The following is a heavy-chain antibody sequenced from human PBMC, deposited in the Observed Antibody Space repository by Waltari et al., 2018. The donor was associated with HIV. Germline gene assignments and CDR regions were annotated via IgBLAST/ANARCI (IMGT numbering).Heavy chain of an antibody. CDR3: AREKSTIVGFDY. CDR1: GGSISSGGYY. J-gene: IGHJ4*02. D-gene: IGHD1-26*01. V-gene: IGHV4-31*01. Sequence: QVQLQESGPGLVKHSQTLSLTCTVSGGSISSGGYYWSWIRQHPGKGLEWIGYLYYSESTYYHPSLKRLVTIAVDTSKNQFSLKLSSVTAADTAVYYCAREKSTIVGFDYWGQGTLVTVSS. CDR2: LYYSEST.